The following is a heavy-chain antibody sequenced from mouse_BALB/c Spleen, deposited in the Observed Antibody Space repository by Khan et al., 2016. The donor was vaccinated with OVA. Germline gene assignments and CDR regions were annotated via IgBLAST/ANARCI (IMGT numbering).Heavy chain of an antibody. CDR1: GYSFTGYF. CDR2: INPHIGET. J-gene: IGHJ2*01. V-gene: IGHV1-20*01. Sequence: EVQLQESGPELVKPGASVKISCKASGYSFTGYFMNWVMQSHGKSLEWIGRINPHIGETFYNQKFKGKATLTVDESSSTAHMELRSLTSEDAAVYYCARTYGSDFDNWDQGTTLTVSS. D-gene: IGHD1-1*01. CDR3: ARTYGSDFDN.